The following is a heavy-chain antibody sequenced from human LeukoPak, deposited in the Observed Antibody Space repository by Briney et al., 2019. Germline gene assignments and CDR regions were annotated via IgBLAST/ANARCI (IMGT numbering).Heavy chain of an antibody. CDR2: IYTSGST. CDR1: GVSISSGSYY. J-gene: IGHJ5*02. Sequence: SETLSLTCTVSGVSISSGSYYWSWIRQPAGKGLEWIGRIYTSGSTNYNPSLKSRVTISVDTSKNQFSLKLSSVTAADTAVYYCARERREGDILTGYLGRWFDPWGQGTLVTVSS. V-gene: IGHV4-61*02. CDR3: ARERREGDILTGYLGRWFDP. D-gene: IGHD3-9*01.